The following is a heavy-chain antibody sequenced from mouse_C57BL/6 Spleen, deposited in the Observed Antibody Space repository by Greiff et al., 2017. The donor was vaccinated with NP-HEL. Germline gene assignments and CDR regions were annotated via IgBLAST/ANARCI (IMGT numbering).Heavy chain of an antibody. Sequence: EVQLVESGEGLVKPGGSLKLSCAASGFTFSSYAMSWVRQTPEKRLEWVAYISSGGDYIYYADTVKGRFTISRDNARNTLYLQMSSLKSEDTAMYYCTREGIYYDYDGFAYWGQGTLVTVSA. CDR3: TREGIYYDYDGFAY. V-gene: IGHV5-9-1*02. CDR1: GFTFSSYA. CDR2: ISSGGDYI. D-gene: IGHD2-4*01. J-gene: IGHJ3*01.